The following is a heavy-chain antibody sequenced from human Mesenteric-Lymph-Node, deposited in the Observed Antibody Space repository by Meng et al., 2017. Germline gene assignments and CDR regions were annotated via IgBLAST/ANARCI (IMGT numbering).Heavy chain of an antibody. CDR2: TYYRSKWHN. J-gene: IGHJ4*02. CDR3: ARDRERRFDY. CDR1: GDSVSCNSAA. Sequence: QAHSQQLGPGLVNPPPTPPPTFAISGDSVSCNSAAWNWIRQSPSRGLEWLGRTYYRSKWHNDYAVSVKSRVIINPDTSKNQFSLQLNSVIPEDTAVYYCARDRERRFDYWGQGTLVTVSS. D-gene: IGHD1-1*01. V-gene: IGHV6-1*01.